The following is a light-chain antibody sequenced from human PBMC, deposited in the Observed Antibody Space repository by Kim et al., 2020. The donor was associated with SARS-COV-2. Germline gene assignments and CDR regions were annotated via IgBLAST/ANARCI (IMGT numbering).Light chain of an antibody. Sequence: GQRVTISCSGSSSNIGTNYVFWYQQLPGTAPKLLIYRNNQRPSGVPARFSGSKSGTSASLAISGLRSEDESDYYCAAWDDSLSGWVFGGGTQLTVL. CDR1: SSNIGTNY. CDR3: AAWDDSLSGWV. J-gene: IGLJ3*02. CDR2: RNN. V-gene: IGLV1-47*01.